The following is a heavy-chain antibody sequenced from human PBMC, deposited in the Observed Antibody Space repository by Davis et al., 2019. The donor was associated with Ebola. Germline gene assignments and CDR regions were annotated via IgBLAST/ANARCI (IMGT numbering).Heavy chain of an antibody. V-gene: IGHV3-7*03. Sequence: GGSLRLSCAASGFIFSSYGMHWVRQAPGKGLEWVANIKQDGSEKYYVDSVKGRFTISRDNAKNSLYLQMNSLRAEDTAVYYCARFIYGIVGWGQGTLVTVSS. CDR1: GFIFSSYG. D-gene: IGHD1-26*01. J-gene: IGHJ4*02. CDR3: ARFIYGIVG. CDR2: IKQDGSEK.